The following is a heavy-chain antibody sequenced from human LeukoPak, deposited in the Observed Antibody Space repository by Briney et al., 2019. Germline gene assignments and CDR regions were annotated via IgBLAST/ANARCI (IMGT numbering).Heavy chain of an antibody. V-gene: IGHV5-51*01. D-gene: IGHD3-22*01. CDR1: GYSFTNYW. CDR2: IYPGDSDT. CDR3: ATNYYDSNGYYGQYYFDY. J-gene: IGHJ4*02. Sequence: GESLKISCRGSGYSFTNYWIGWVRQMPGKGLEWMGIIYPGDSDTRYSPSFQGQVTISADKSISTAYLQWSSLKASDTAMYYCATNYYDSNGYYGQYYFDYWGQGTLVTVSS.